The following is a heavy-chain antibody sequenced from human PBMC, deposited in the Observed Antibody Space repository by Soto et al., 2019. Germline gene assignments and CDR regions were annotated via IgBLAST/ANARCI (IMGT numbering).Heavy chain of an antibody. J-gene: IGHJ4*02. D-gene: IGHD2-21*02. CDR1: GFTFDDYV. Sequence: EVQLVESGGGLVQPGRSLRLSCAASGFTFDDYVMHWVRQAPGKGLEWVSGISWNSGSIGYADSVKGRFTISRDNAKNSLYLQMNSLRAEDTALYYCAKGVVVTAIYFDYWGQGTLVTVSS. CDR3: AKGVVVTAIYFDY. V-gene: IGHV3-9*01. CDR2: ISWNSGSI.